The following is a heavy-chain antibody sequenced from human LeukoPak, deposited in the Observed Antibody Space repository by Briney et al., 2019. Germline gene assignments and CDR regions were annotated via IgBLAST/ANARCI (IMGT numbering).Heavy chain of an antibody. CDR1: GFTFRSYG. J-gene: IGHJ4*02. D-gene: IGHD4-17*01. CDR2: ISYDGSNK. V-gene: IGHV3-30*18. Sequence: GGSLRLSCAASGFTFRSYGMHWVRQAPGKGLEWVAVISYDGSNKYYADSVKGRFTISRDNSKNTLYLQINSLRAEDTAVYYCAKDPSVYYGDYIIRWGQGTLVIVSS. CDR3: AKDPSVYYGDYIIR.